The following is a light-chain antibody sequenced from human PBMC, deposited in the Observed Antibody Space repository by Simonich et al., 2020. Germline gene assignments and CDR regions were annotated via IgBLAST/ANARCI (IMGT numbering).Light chain of an antibody. V-gene: IGLV2-14*01. CDR2: DVS. CDR3: SSYTSSSTFV. CDR1: SSDVGGHNY. Sequence: QSALTQPASVSGSPGQSITISCTGTSSDVGGHNYVSWYQQHPGKAPKHMIYDVSKRPSGVSNRFSGSKSGNTASLPISGLQAEDEADYYCSSYTSSSTFVFGGGTKLTVL. J-gene: IGLJ3*02.